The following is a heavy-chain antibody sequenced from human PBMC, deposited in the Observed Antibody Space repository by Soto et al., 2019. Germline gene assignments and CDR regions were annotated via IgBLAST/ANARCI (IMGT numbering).Heavy chain of an antibody. CDR2: IFHSGST. CDR1: GGSISSGGYS. Sequence: QLQLQESGSGLVKPSQTLSLTCAVSGGSISSGGYSWSWIRQPPGKGLEWVGYIFHSGSTYYNPSLKSRVTISVDRSTNQFSLKLSSATAADTAVYYCARSASTVTTLDYWGQGTLVTVSS. CDR3: ARSASTVTTLDY. D-gene: IGHD1-1*01. V-gene: IGHV4-30-2*01. J-gene: IGHJ4*02.